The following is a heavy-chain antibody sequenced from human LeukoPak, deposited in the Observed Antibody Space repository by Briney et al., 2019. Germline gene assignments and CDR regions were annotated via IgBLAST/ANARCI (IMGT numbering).Heavy chain of an antibody. V-gene: IGHV3-30*02. CDR1: GFTFSIYG. D-gene: IGHD3-10*01. J-gene: IGHJ4*02. CDR3: AKDFKWDDYVSATTGGFDY. CDR2: IGYDGSNK. Sequence: PGGSLRLSCVASGFTFSIYGMHWVRQAPGKGLEWVTFIGYDGSNKYYGDSVKGRFTISRDNSKNTVYLQMNSLRAEDTAVYYCAKDFKWDDYVSATTGGFDYWGQGTLVTVSS.